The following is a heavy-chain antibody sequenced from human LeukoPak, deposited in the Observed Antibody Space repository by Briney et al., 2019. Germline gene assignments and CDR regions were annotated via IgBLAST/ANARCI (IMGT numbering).Heavy chain of an antibody. J-gene: IGHJ4*02. CDR2: ISWNSGSI. CDR3: ARGGWALC. Sequence: GGSLGLLCGAPGFHFDCYALPWVRQAPGKGLEWVSGISWNSGSIGYADSVKGRFTISRDNAKNSLYLQMNSLRAEDTAVYYCARGGWALCWGQGTLVTVSS. V-gene: IGHV3-9*01. D-gene: IGHD1-26*01. CDR1: GFHFDCYA.